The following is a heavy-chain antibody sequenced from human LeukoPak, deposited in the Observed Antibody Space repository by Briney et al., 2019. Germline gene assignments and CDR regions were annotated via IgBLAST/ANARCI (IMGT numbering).Heavy chain of an antibody. CDR1: GYTFTGYY. Sequence: ASVKVSCKASGYTFTGYYMHWVRQAPGQGLEWMGWINPNSGGTNYAQKFQGRVTMTRDTSISTAYMELRSLRSDDTAVYYCARDYYCSSTSCPFIRRYYYGMDVWGQGTTVTVSS. V-gene: IGHV1-2*02. CDR2: INPNSGGT. CDR3: ARDYYCSSTSCPFIRRYYYGMDV. D-gene: IGHD2-2*01. J-gene: IGHJ6*02.